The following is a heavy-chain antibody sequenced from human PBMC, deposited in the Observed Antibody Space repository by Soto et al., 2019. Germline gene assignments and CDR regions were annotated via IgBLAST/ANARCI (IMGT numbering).Heavy chain of an antibody. J-gene: IGHJ4*02. CDR1: GDSITNNNYH. D-gene: IGHD2-8*01. Sequence: QLQLQESGPGLVKPSETLSVTCTVSGDSITNNNYHWGWTRQPPGEGLEWIGTVYSNGNTYYNPSVKSRLAISVDTSRNQFSLSLIYVTAADTSVYFWGSLTNGRPGDSWGQGTLVTVSS. V-gene: IGHV4-39*01. CDR2: VYSNGNT. CDR3: GSLTNGRPGDS.